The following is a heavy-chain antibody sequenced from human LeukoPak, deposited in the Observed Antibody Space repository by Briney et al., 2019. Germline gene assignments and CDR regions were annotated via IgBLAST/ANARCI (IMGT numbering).Heavy chain of an antibody. CDR2: IRSKANSYAT. D-gene: IGHD3-16*01. CDR3: TTYIHDPYYFDY. Sequence: GGSLRLSCAASGFTFSGSAMHWVRQASGKGLEWVGRIRSKANSYATAYAASVKGRFTISRGDSKNTAYLQMNSLKTEDTAVYYCTTYIHDPYYFDYWGQGTLVTVSS. CDR1: GFTFSGSA. J-gene: IGHJ4*02. V-gene: IGHV3-73*01.